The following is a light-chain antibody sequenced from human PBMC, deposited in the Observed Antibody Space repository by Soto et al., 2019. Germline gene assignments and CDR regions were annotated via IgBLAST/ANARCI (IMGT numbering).Light chain of an antibody. CDR2: DVS. V-gene: IGLV2-14*03. CDR1: SSDVGGYTS. Sequence: QSALTQPASVSGSPGQSITISCTGTSSDVGGYTSVSWYQQHPGKAPKLILYDVSNRPSGVSNRFSGSKSGNTASLSISGLQAEDEADYYCNSYTTSSTRVFGTGTKLTVL. CDR3: NSYTTSSTRV. J-gene: IGLJ1*01.